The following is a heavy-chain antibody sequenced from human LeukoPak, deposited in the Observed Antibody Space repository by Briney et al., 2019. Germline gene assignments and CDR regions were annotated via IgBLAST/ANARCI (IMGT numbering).Heavy chain of an antibody. CDR2: IYSSGSI. Sequence: SETLSLTCTVSGGSISSYYWNWIRQPPGKGLEWIGRIYSSGSINYSPSLKSRVTISVDTSKNQFSLKLSSVTAADTAVYYCAREGAVGVITLDDAFDIWGQGTMVTVSS. CDR1: GGSISSYY. CDR3: AREGAVGVITLDDAFDI. J-gene: IGHJ3*02. V-gene: IGHV4-59*01. D-gene: IGHD3-16*02.